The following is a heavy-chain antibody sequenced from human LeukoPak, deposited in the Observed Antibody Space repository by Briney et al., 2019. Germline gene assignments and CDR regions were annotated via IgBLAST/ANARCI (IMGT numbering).Heavy chain of an antibody. CDR1: GFTFSSYS. V-gene: IGHV3-48*01. CDR3: ARAHKQCPSRNDIDV. CDR2: ISSSSSTI. J-gene: IGHJ6*02. D-gene: IGHD6-19*01. Sequence: GGSLRLSCAVSGFTFSSYSMIWVRQAPGKGLEWVSYISSSSSTIYYADSVKGRFTISRDNAKNSLYLQMNSLRAEDTAVYYCARAHKQCPSRNDIDVWGQGTMVTVSS.